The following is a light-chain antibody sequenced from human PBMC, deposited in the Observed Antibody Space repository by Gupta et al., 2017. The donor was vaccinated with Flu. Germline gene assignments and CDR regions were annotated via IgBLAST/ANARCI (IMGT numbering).Light chain of an antibody. CDR3: QQYKQYRWT. J-gene: IGKJ1*01. CDR2: KAS. Sequence: DIQMTQSPSTLSASVADRVTITCRASQSISSWLAWYQQKPGKAPKLLIYKASSLESGVPSRFSGSGSGTEFTITISSLQPDDLATYYGQQYKQYRWTFGQGTKVEIK. CDR1: QSISSW. V-gene: IGKV1-5*03.